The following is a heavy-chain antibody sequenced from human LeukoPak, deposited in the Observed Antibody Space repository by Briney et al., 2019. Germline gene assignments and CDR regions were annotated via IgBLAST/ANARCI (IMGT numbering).Heavy chain of an antibody. J-gene: IGHJ6*02. V-gene: IGHV4-59*08. CDR2: IYYSEST. D-gene: IGHD1-14*01. Sequence: SETLSLTCTVSGGSISSYYWSWIRQPPGKGLEWIGYIYYSESTNYNPSLKSRVTISVDTSENQFSLKLSSVTAADTVVYYCARGPRETDDRYYYYYGMDVWGQGTTVTVSS. CDR3: ARGPRETDDRYYYYYGMDV. CDR1: GGSISSYY.